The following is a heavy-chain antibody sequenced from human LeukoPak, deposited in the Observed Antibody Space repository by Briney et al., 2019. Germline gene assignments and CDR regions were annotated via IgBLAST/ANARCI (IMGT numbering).Heavy chain of an antibody. Sequence: PGGSLRLSCATSGFAFSLYNINWVRQAPGKGLECVSHISSSSSYIYYADSVKGRSTISRDNAKGSVYLQVNILRAEDTAVYYCSRGHYGPDYWGQGTLVTVSS. J-gene: IGHJ4*02. V-gene: IGHV3-21*01. CDR3: SRGHYGPDY. D-gene: IGHD3-16*01. CDR1: GFAFSLYN. CDR2: ISSSSSYI.